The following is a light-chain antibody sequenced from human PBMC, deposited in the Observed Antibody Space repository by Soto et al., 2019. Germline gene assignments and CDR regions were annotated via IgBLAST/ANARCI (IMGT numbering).Light chain of an antibody. CDR2: EVS. J-gene: IGLJ3*02. CDR3: SSYAGSNNLGV. V-gene: IGLV2-8*01. Sequence: QSALTQPPSASGSPGQSVTISCTGTINDVGGYNYVSWYQQLPGKAPKLMIFEVSKRPSGVPDRFSGSKSGNTASLTVSGLQAEDEADYYCSSYAGSNNLGVFGGGTKLTV. CDR1: INDVGGYNY.